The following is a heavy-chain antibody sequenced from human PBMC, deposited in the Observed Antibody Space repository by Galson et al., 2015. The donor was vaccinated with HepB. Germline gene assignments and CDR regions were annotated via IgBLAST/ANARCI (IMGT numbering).Heavy chain of an antibody. CDR3: ARDTGYSSSEDWFDP. Sequence: LRLSCAASGFTFSSYSMNWVRQAPGKGLEWVSSISTSSSYIYYADSVKGRFTISRDNAKNSLYLQMNSLRAEDTAVYYCARDTGYSSSEDWFDPWGQGTLVTVSS. J-gene: IGHJ5*02. CDR1: GFTFSSYS. V-gene: IGHV3-21*01. CDR2: ISTSSSYI. D-gene: IGHD6-13*01.